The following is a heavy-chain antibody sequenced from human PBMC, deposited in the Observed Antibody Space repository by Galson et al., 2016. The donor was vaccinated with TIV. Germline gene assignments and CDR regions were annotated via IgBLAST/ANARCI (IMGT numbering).Heavy chain of an antibody. V-gene: IGHV1-18*01. CDR2: IRAYSGDT. D-gene: IGHD2-2*01. CDR3: ATLHCSSSSCYFGLDAFDV. Sequence: QSGAEVKKPGASVKVSCKSYGYTIISQNINWVRQAPGRGLEWMGWIRAYSGDTNFAQKVQGRVSMTTDSSTNTAYTELRSLRSDDTAVYFCATLHCSSSSCYFGLDAFDVWGQGTKVTVSS. J-gene: IGHJ3*01. CDR1: GYTIISQN.